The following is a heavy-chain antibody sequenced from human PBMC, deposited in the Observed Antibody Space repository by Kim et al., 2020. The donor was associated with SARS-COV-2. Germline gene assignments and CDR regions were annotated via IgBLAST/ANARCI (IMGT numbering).Heavy chain of an antibody. CDR3: ARDPGYTSGWYGDFDY. V-gene: IGHV1-18*01. CDR1: GYTFTSYA. J-gene: IGHJ4*02. Sequence: ASVKVSCKASGYTFTSYAISWVRRAPGQGLEWMGWISAYNGNTNYAQKLQGRVTMTTDTSTSTAYMELRSLRSDDTAVYYCARDPGYTSGWYGDFDYWGQGTLVTVSS. D-gene: IGHD6-19*01. CDR2: ISAYNGNT.